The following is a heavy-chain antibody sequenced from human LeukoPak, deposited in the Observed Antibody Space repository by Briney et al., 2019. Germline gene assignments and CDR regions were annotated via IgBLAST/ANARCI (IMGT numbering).Heavy chain of an antibody. CDR2: INPNSGGT. V-gene: IGHV1-2*02. CDR3: ARGTRGSYSSIHD. D-gene: IGHD1-26*01. Sequence: ASVKVSCKASGYTFSDYYIHWVRQAPGQGLEWVGWINPNSGGTDSAQKLQGRVTMTRDTSISATYMELRTLKSDDTAVYYCARGTRGSYSSIHDWGQGTLVTVSS. CDR1: GYTFSDYY. J-gene: IGHJ4*02.